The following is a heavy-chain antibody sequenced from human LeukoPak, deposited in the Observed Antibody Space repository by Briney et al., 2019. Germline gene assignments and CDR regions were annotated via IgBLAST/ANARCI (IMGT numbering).Heavy chain of an antibody. Sequence: SETLSLTCTVSGGSISSYYWSWIRQPPGKGLDWIGYIYYNGITNYNPSLKSRVTISVDTSKNQFSLRLSSVTAADTAVYYCARLGPGIYFYHGMDVWGQGTTVTVSS. V-gene: IGHV4-59*08. CDR1: GGSISSYY. CDR2: IYYNGIT. CDR3: ARLGPGIYFYHGMDV. J-gene: IGHJ6*02.